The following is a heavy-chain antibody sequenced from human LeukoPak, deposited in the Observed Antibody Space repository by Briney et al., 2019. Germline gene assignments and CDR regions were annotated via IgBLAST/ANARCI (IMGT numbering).Heavy chain of an antibody. CDR2: ISYDGSNK. D-gene: IGHD5-18*01. J-gene: IGHJ4*02. CDR1: GFTFSSYA. Sequence: QPGRSLRLSCAASGFTFSSYAMHWVRQAPGKGLEWVAVISYDGSNKYYADSVKGRFTISGDNSKNTLYLQMNSLRAEDTAVYYCAREPQTQYSYGYFDYWGQGTLVTVSS. CDR3: AREPQTQYSYGYFDY. V-gene: IGHV3-30-3*01.